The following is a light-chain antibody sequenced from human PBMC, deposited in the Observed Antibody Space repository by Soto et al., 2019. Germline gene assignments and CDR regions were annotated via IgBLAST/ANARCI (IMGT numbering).Light chain of an antibody. V-gene: IGKV3-20*01. CDR3: QQYGSSAPT. Sequence: EIVLTQSPGTLSLSPGERASLSCRASQSVSSSYLAWYQQIPGQAPRLLINDASRRATGIPDRFSGSGSGTDFTLTISRLEPEDFAVYYCQQYGSSAPTFGQGTKVEIK. CDR1: QSVSSSY. J-gene: IGKJ1*01. CDR2: DAS.